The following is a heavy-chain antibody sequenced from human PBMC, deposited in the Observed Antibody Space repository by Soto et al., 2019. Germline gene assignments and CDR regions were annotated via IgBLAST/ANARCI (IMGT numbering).Heavy chain of an antibody. Sequence: GGSLRLSCAASGFAVSSKYMTWVRQAPGKGLEWVSVIYGGGTTYYADSVKGRFTISRDTSKNTLYLQMNSLRAEDTAVYYCAKKEGEYCSGGSCYAGAFDIWGQGTMVTVSS. CDR2: IYGGGTT. V-gene: IGHV3-53*05. CDR3: AKKEGEYCSGGSCYAGAFDI. D-gene: IGHD2-15*01. CDR1: GFAVSSKY. J-gene: IGHJ3*02.